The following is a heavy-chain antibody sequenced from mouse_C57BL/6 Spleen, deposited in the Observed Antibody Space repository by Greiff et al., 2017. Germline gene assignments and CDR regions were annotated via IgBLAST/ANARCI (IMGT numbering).Heavy chain of an antibody. CDR2: ISGGGGNT. CDR3: ARRGWDDAWFAY. J-gene: IGHJ3*01. V-gene: IGHV5-9*01. D-gene: IGHD4-1*01. Sequence: EVKLVESGGGLVKPGGSLKLSCAASGFTFSSYTMSWVRQTPEKRLEWVATISGGGGNTYYPDSVKGRFTISRDKAKNTLYLQMSSLRSEDTALYYCARRGWDDAWFAYWGQGTLVTVSA. CDR1: GFTFSSYT.